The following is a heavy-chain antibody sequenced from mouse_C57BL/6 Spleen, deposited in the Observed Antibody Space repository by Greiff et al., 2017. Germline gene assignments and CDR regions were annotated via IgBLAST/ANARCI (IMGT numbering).Heavy chain of an antibody. J-gene: IGHJ2*01. D-gene: IGHD4-1*01. CDR3: TRRGWDGY. CDR1: GYTFTDYE. Sequence: VQLQQSGAELVRPGASVTLSCKASGYTFTDYEMHWVKQTPVHGLEWIGAIDPETGGTAYNQKFKGKAILTADKSSSTAYMELRSLTSEDSAVYYCTRRGWDGYWGQGTTRTVSS. CDR2: IDPETGGT. V-gene: IGHV1-15*01.